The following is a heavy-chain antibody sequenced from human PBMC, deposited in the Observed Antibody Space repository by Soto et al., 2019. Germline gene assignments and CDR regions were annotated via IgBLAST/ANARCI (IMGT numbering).Heavy chain of an antibody. Sequence: PGESLKISCKGSGYSFTSYWIGWVRQMPGKGLEWMGIIYPGDSDTRYSPSFQGQVTISADKSISTAYLQWSSLKASDTAMYYCARHIFPQLELPEDAFDIWGQGTMVTVSS. CDR1: GYSFTSYW. V-gene: IGHV5-51*01. J-gene: IGHJ3*02. CDR2: IYPGDSDT. D-gene: IGHD1-7*01. CDR3: ARHIFPQLELPEDAFDI.